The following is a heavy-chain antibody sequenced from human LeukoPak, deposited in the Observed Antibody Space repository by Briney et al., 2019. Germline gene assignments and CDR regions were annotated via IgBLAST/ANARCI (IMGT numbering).Heavy chain of an antibody. CDR2: ISYDGSNK. J-gene: IGHJ4*02. D-gene: IGHD1-26*01. Sequence: GGSLRLSCAASGFTFSSYAMHWVRQAPGKGLEWVAVISYDGSNKYYADSVKGRFTISRDNSKNTLYLQMNSLRAEDTAVYYCARDPPHSGSHYLDYWGQGTLVTVSS. V-gene: IGHV3-30*04. CDR1: GFTFSSYA. CDR3: ARDPPHSGSHYLDY.